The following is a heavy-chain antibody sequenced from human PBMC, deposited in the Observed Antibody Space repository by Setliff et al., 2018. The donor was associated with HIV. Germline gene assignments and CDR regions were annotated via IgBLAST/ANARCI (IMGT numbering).Heavy chain of an antibody. D-gene: IGHD3-16*01. V-gene: IGHV4-39*01. CDR1: GVSISSSSYF. Sequence: SETLSLTCAVSGVSISSSSYFWGWIRRPPGTGLDWIGSIYFSGSTYYNPSLESRVTIFIDTSKNQFSLRLSSVTAADTAVYYCARFYDYYGHRLDYWGQGTQVTVSS. J-gene: IGHJ4*02. CDR2: IYFSGST. CDR3: ARFYDYYGHRLDY.